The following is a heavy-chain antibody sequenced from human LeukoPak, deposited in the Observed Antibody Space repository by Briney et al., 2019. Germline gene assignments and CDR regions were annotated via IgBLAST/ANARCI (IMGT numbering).Heavy chain of an antibody. CDR3: ARGGTSGYSSTRHFWGGNYYFDY. J-gene: IGHJ4*02. CDR1: GLSFDDYW. D-gene: IGHD2-2*01. Sequence: GWALRLSCGASGLSFDDYWMSWVRQAPGPGLEGVANIYQDGCEKYYLVSAKGRLTISRDNARNSLYLQVNSLRAEDTAVYYGARGGTSGYSSTRHFWGGNYYFDYWGQGSLVPVSS. V-gene: IGHV3-7*01. CDR2: IYQDGCEK.